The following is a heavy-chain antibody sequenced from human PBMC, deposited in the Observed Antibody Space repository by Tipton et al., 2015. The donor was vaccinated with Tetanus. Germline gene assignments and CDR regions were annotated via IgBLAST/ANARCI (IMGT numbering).Heavy chain of an antibody. CDR3: ARVSDGGYSP. J-gene: IGHJ5*02. V-gene: IGHV3-74*01. CDR2: INGEASDT. D-gene: IGHD1-26*01. Sequence: SLRLSCAASGFTFRNYWMHWVRQAPGKGLVWVSRINGEASDTGYADSVKGRLSISRDNGNNSLCLQMNNLRAEDTAVYYCARVSDGGYSPWGQGTLVTVSS. CDR1: GFTFRNYW.